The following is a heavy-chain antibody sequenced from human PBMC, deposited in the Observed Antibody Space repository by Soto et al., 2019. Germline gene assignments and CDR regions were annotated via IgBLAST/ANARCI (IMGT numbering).Heavy chain of an antibody. J-gene: IGHJ4*02. CDR3: ARQIYDSDTGPNFQYYFDA. Sequence: GESLTISCQGSGYSFAGYWITWVRQKPGKGLEWMGRIDPSDSQTYYSPSFRGHVTISVTKSITTAFLQWSSLRASDTAMYYCARQIYDSDTGPNFQYYFDAWGQGTPVTVLL. CDR1: GYSFAGYW. D-gene: IGHD3-22*01. V-gene: IGHV5-10-1*01. CDR2: IDPSDSQT.